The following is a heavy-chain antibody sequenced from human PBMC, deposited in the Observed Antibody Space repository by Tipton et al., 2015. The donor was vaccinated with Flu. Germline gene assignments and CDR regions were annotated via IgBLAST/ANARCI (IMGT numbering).Heavy chain of an antibody. V-gene: IGHV4-59*08. CDR3: ARHVAKYTYESPSQTVLDY. CDR2: IYHSGST. J-gene: IGHJ4*02. CDR1: GGSISNSF. Sequence: TLSLTCTVSGGSISNSFCSWIRQAPGKGLEWIGYIYHSGSTNYNPSPKSRVTMSVDTSKNQFSLRLSSVTAADTAVYFCARHVAKYTYESPSQTVLDYWGQGTLVTVSS. D-gene: IGHD4/OR15-4a*01.